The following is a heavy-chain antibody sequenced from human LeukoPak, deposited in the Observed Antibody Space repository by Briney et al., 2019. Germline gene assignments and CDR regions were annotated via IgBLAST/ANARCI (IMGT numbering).Heavy chain of an antibody. CDR3: APKGNGYTGIYVFAH. Sequence: PGGSLRLSFAASGFTFSSYGMHWVRQAPGKGLEWVAVISYDGSNKYYADSVKGRFTISRDNSKNTLYLQMNSLRAEDTAVYYCAPKGNGYTGIYVFAHWGQGTLVTVSS. D-gene: IGHD1-26*01. J-gene: IGHJ4*02. CDR2: ISYDGSNK. CDR1: GFTFSSYG. V-gene: IGHV3-30*03.